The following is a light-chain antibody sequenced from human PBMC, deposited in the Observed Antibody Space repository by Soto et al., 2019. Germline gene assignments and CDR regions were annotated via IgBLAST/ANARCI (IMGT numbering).Light chain of an antibody. V-gene: IGKV1-9*01. CDR1: QGINIF. CDR2: AAS. Sequence: DIQLTQSPSFLSASVGDRVTITCRASQGINIFLAWFQQKPGKAPNLLISAASTLQSGVPSRFSGSGSETEFTLTITSLQPEDSATYYCQQTYSTPYSFGQGTKLDFK. CDR3: QQTYSTPYS. J-gene: IGKJ2*03.